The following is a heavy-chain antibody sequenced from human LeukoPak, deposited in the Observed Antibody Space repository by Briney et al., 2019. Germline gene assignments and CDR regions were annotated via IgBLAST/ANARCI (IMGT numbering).Heavy chain of an antibody. J-gene: IGHJ6*03. CDR2: INQSGST. Sequence: SETLSLTCAVYSGSFSGYYWNWIRQPPGKGLEWIGEINQSGSTNYNPSLKSRVTISFDTSKNQFSLKLSSVTAADTAVYYCARSKDSGSYLYYYYYYMDVWGKGTTVTISS. V-gene: IGHV4-34*01. CDR3: ARSKDSGSYLYYYYYYMDV. D-gene: IGHD3-10*01. CDR1: SGSFSGYY.